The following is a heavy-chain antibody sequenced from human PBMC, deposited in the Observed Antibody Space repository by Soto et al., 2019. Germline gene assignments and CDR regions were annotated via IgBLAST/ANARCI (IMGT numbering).Heavy chain of an antibody. V-gene: IGHV1-18*01. J-gene: IGHJ6*02. CDR1: GYTFTRYG. CDR3: AREGYCSSGSCALYSHDYFRMDV. CDR2: ISTYNANT. D-gene: IGHD2-15*01. Sequence: ASVKVSCKASGYTFTRYGLSWVRQAPGQGLEWMGWISTYNANTKYAQKFQGRVTMTTDTSTSTVYMELRSLTSDDTAVYYCAREGYCSSGSCALYSHDYFRMDVWGQGTTVTVSS.